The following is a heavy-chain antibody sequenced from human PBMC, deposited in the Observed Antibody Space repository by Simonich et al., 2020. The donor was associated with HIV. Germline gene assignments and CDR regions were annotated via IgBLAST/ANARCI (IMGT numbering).Heavy chain of an antibody. CDR3: ARDLRIFGVVSPPDY. J-gene: IGHJ4*02. D-gene: IGHD3-3*01. CDR1: GFTFSSYG. CDR2: KLEDGSKK. Sequence: QVQLVESGGGVVQPGTSLRLSCAASGFTFSSYGMHWVRQAPGGGLGGGGVKLEDGSKKKYTDSVKGRFTISRDNSKNTLYLQMNSLRAEDTAVYYCARDLRIFGVVSPPDYWGQGTLVTVSS. V-gene: IGHV3-33*01.